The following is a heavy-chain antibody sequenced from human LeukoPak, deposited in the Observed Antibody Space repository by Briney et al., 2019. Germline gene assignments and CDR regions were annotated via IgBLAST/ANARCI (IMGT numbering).Heavy chain of an antibody. D-gene: IGHD5-12*01. CDR2: IHYSGTT. Sequence: SETLSLTCTVSGGSMSGYYWSWIRQPPGRGLEWIGYIHYSGTTNYNPSLRSRVTILLDTSRNQFSLKLRSVTTADTAVYYCARRRVYSGSGEFVFWGQGTLVTVSS. V-gene: IGHV4-59*01. CDR1: GGSMSGYY. J-gene: IGHJ4*02. CDR3: ARRRVYSGSGEFVF.